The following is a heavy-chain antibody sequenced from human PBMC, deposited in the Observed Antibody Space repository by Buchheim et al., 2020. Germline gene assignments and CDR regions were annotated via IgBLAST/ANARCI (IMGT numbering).Heavy chain of an antibody. Sequence: QVRLQESGPGRVKPSQTLSLTCNVSGDSISSGADYWSWIRQYPGQGLQWIGNIYYSGTTYYNPSLKSRATISVDRSKNQFFLKMTSVTAADSAMYYCAKCGVSSWEGWFTSWGQGT. CDR2: IYYSGTT. CDR3: AKCGVSSWEGWFTS. V-gene: IGHV4-31*04. D-gene: IGHD2-21*01. CDR1: GDSISSGADY. J-gene: IGHJ5*02.